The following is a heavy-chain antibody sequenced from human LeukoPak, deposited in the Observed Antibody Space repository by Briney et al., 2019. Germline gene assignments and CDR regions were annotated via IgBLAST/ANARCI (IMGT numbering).Heavy chain of an antibody. J-gene: IGHJ4*02. CDR2: INPNSGGT. D-gene: IGHD2-15*01. Sequence: ASVKVSCKASGYTFTGYYIHWARQAPGQGLEWMGWINPNSGGTNYAQKFQGRVTMTRDTSISTAYMELSRLTSDDTAVYYCARGILYCSGGSCYGYFDYWGQGTLVTVSS. CDR1: GYTFTGYY. V-gene: IGHV1-2*02. CDR3: ARGILYCSGGSCYGYFDY.